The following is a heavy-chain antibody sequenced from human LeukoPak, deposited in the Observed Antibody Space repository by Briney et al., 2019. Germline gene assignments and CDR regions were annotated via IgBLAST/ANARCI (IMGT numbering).Heavy chain of an antibody. CDR3: VTEQEWLG. V-gene: IGHV3-15*01. J-gene: IGHJ4*02. Sequence: RGSLRLSCAASGFTFKHAWMSWVRQAPGKGLEWVGRIKSKSDGGATEYAAPMKGRSTISSDDSKNTLSLQMKSLETEDTAVYYCVTEQEWLGWGRGTLVTVSS. CDR1: GFTFKHAW. CDR2: IKSKSDGGAT. D-gene: IGHD6-19*01.